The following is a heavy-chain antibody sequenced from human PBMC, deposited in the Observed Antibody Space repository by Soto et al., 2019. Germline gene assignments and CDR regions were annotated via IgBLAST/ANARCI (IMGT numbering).Heavy chain of an antibody. CDR1: GFTFGNYA. Sequence: GGSLRLSCEASGFTFGNYAMHWVRQVPGKGLEWVSGISFNSGTIGYADSVNGRFTISRDNAKNSLYLQMHSLRGEDTALYFCAKDIVVGDGWYTSFYYYGMDVWGQGTTVTVSS. CDR3: AKDIVVGDGWYTSFYYYGMDV. D-gene: IGHD6-19*01. CDR2: ISFNSGTI. V-gene: IGHV3-9*01. J-gene: IGHJ6*02.